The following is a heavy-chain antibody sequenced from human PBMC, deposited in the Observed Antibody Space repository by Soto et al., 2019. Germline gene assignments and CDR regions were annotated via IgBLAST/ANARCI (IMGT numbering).Heavy chain of an antibody. J-gene: IGHJ4*02. CDR3: AKDTGPN. CDR2: ISWNSNTI. CDR1: GFTFDNYA. V-gene: IGHV3-9*01. Sequence: PGGSLRLSCAASGFTFDNYAMHWVRQAPGKGLEWVSGISWNSNTIAYADSVKGRFTISRDNAKNSRYLQMNSLRAEDTAFYYCAKDTGPNWGQGTLVTVSS.